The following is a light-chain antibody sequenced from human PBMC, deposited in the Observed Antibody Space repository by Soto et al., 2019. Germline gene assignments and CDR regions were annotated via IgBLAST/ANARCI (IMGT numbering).Light chain of an antibody. Sequence: DVVMTQTPLSSPVTLGQPASISCRSSQNLVHDNGNTYLSWLQQRPGQPPRLLIYGASYRATGIPARFSGSGSGTDFTLIISSLQSEDFAVYYCQQYDNWPPFTFGPGTKVDIK. CDR1: QNLVHDNGNTY. CDR3: QQYDNWPPFT. V-gene: IGKV2-24*01. CDR2: GAS. J-gene: IGKJ3*01.